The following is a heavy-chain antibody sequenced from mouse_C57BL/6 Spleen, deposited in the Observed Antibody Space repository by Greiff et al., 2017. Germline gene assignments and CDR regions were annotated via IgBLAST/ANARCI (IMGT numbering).Heavy chain of an antibody. D-gene: IGHD1-1*01. CDR2: IWRGGST. CDR1: GFSLTSYG. J-gene: IGHJ1*03. V-gene: IGHV2-5*01. CDR3: AKNSPYYYGSSYGYFDV. Sequence: QVQLKESGPGLVQPSQSLSITCPVSGFSLTSYGVHWVRQSPGKGLEWLGVIWRGGSTDYNAAFMSRLSITKDNSKSQVFFKMNSLQADDTAIYYCAKNSPYYYGSSYGYFDVWGTGTTVTVSS.